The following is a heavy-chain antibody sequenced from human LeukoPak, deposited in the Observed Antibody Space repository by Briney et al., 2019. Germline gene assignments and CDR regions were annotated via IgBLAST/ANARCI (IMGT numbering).Heavy chain of an antibody. D-gene: IGHD6-19*01. Sequence: GGSLRLSCAASGFTLSTYDMHWARQPPGKGLEWVSGIDIPGNTYYPDSVKGRFTMSRESAKNSLYLQMNSLRAGDTAVYYCARAVAGTHWLDPWGQGTLVTVSS. CDR1: GFTLSTYD. V-gene: IGHV3-13*01. J-gene: IGHJ5*02. CDR3: ARAVAGTHWLDP. CDR2: IDIPGNT.